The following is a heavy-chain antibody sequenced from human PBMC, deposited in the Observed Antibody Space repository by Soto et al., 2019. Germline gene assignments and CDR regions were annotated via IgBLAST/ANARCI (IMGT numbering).Heavy chain of an antibody. J-gene: IGHJ6*02. CDR3: ARDEATTTKMGGLDL. Sequence: VQLQESGPGLVKPSGTLSLTCAVSGGSISSSNWWTWARQPPGKGLEWIGEIYHTGSTNNNPSLKRHITISVDKTKTQFSLKVNSVTAADTAVYYCARDEATTTKMGGLDLWGQGITVIVSS. CDR1: GGSISSSNW. CDR2: IYHTGST. D-gene: IGHD4-4*01. V-gene: IGHV4-4*02.